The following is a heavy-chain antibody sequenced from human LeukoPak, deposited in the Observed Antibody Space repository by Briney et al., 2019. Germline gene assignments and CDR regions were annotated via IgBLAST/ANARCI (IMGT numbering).Heavy chain of an antibody. J-gene: IGHJ4*02. V-gene: IGHV5-51*01. D-gene: IGHD1-26*01. CDR3: ARRRDLYSGSYYPFDY. Sequence: GESLKISCKGSGYRFTNYWIGWVRQMPGKGLEWMGIIYPGDSETRYSPSFQGQVTISADKSISTAYLQWSSLKASDTAMYYCARRRDLYSGSYYPFDYWGQGTLVTVSS. CDR2: IYPGDSET. CDR1: GYRFTNYW.